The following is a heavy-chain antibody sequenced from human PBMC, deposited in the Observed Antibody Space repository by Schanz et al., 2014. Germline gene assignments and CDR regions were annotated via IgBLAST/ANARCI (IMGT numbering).Heavy chain of an antibody. D-gene: IGHD2-2*03. CDR3: ARAGYCTSVSCSLFVSDY. Sequence: VHLVESGGGLVQPGGSLRLSCTASGFPFSDYFMAWIRQPPGRGLEWVSYIGNGGVTIYYADSVKGRFTMSRDNAKNSVFLQMNSLRAEDTAVYYCARAGYCTSVSCSLFVSDYWGQGTLVTVSS. CDR2: IGNGGVTI. CDR1: GFPFSDYF. J-gene: IGHJ4*02. V-gene: IGHV3-11*01.